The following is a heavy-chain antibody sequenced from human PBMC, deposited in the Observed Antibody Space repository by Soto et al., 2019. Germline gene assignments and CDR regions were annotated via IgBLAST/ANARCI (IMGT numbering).Heavy chain of an antibody. D-gene: IGHD2-15*01. CDR2: ISPGGGST. Sequence: PGGSLRLSCAASGFTFSSYAMSWVRQAPGKGLEWVSTISPGGGSTYYADSVEGRFIISRDNSKSTLHLQLNSLRDDDTAVYYCAKDRGSGDQGRVRFDPWGQGTLVTVPQ. J-gene: IGHJ5*02. V-gene: IGHV3-23*01. CDR3: AKDRGSGDQGRVRFDP. CDR1: GFTFSSYA.